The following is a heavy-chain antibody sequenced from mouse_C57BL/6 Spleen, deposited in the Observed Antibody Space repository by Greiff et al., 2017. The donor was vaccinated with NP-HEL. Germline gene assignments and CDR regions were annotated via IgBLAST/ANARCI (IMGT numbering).Heavy chain of an antibody. CDR2: IHPNSGST. J-gene: IGHJ1*03. CDR1: DYTFNSYW. V-gene: IGHV1-64*01. Sequence: QVQLQQPGAELVKPGASVKLSCKASDYTFNSYWMHWVKQRPGQGLEWIGMIHPNSGSTNYNEKFKSKATLTVDKSSSTAYMQLSSLTSEDSAVYYCARGDGTWYFDVWGTGTTVTVSS. D-gene: IGHD2-1*01. CDR3: ARGDGTWYFDV.